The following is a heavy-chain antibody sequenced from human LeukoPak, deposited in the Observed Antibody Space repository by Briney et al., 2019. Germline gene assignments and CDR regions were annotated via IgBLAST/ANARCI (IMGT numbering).Heavy chain of an antibody. CDR3: ARDGYTAMVTFDY. CDR2: INHSGST. Sequence: SETLSLTCAVYGGSFSGYYWSWIRQPPGKGLEWIGEINHSGSTNYNPSLKSRVNISVDTSKNQFSLKLSSVTAADTAVYYCARDGYTAMVTFDYWGQGTLVTVSS. CDR1: GGSFSGYY. V-gene: IGHV4-34*01. D-gene: IGHD5-18*01. J-gene: IGHJ4*02.